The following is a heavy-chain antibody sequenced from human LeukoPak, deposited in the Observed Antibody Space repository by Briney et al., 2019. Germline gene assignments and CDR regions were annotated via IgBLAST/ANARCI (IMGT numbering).Heavy chain of an antibody. J-gene: IGHJ4*02. V-gene: IGHV3-7*01. D-gene: IGHD1-26*01. CDR1: GCTFSGYW. CDR3: ARDPEEWELLFDY. CDR2: IKQDGSEK. Sequence: GGSLRLSCAASGCTFSGYWMSWVRQAPGKGLEWVANIKQDGSEKYYVDSVKGRFTISRDNAKNSLYLQMNSLRAEDTTVYYCARDPEEWELLFDYWGQGTLVTVSS.